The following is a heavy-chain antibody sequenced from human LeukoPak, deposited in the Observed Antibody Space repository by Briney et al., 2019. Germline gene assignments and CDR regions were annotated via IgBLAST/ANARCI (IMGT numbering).Heavy chain of an antibody. D-gene: IGHD2/OR15-2a*01. V-gene: IGHV5-51*01. Sequence: GESLKISCKASGYNFPKSWIGWVRQMPGKGLEWMAIIYPDDSRTKYSPSFQGQVTISADRSINTAYLQWSSLRASDTAMYYCARPDYFASHDWGQGTLVTVSS. CDR3: ARPDYFASHD. J-gene: IGHJ4*02. CDR1: GYNFPKSW. CDR2: IYPDDSRT.